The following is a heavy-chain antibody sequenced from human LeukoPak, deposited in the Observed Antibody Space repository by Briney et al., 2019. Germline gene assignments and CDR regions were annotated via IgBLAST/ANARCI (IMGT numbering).Heavy chain of an antibody. CDR1: GYSFTSYW. J-gene: IGHJ6*02. Sequence: GESLKISCKGSGYSFTSYWIGWVRQMPGKGLEWMGIIYPGDSDTRYSPSFQGQVTILADKSISTAYLQWSSLKASDTAMYYCARTGIAAAGYYYYYGMDVWGQGTTVTVSS. CDR3: ARTGIAAAGYYYYYGMDV. V-gene: IGHV5-51*01. CDR2: IYPGDSDT. D-gene: IGHD6-13*01.